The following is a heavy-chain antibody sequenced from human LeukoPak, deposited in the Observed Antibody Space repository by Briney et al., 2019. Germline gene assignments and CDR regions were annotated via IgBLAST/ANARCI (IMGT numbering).Heavy chain of an antibody. CDR2: INHSGST. V-gene: IGHV4-34*01. J-gene: IGHJ5*02. CDR1: GGSISSYY. D-gene: IGHD6-19*01. CDR3: ARLRSSSGWYQVAWFHP. Sequence: SETLSLTCTVSGGSISSYYWSWIRQPPGKGLEWIGEINHSGSTNYNPSLKSRVTISVDTSKNQFSLNLSSVPAADTAVYYCARLRSSSGWYQVAWFHPWGQGTLVTVSS.